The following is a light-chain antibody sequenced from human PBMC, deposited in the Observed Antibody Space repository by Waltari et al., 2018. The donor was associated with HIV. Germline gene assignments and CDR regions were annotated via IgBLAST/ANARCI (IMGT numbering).Light chain of an antibody. CDR2: LNSDGSH. Sequence: QLALTHSPSASASLGASVKLTCTLSSEHSSYAISWHQQQPEKGPRFLMNLNSDGSHSKGDGIPDRFSGSSSGAERYLTISSLQSEDEADYYCQTWATGIWVFGGGTKLTVL. V-gene: IGLV4-69*01. J-gene: IGLJ3*02. CDR3: QTWATGIWV. CDR1: SEHSSYA.